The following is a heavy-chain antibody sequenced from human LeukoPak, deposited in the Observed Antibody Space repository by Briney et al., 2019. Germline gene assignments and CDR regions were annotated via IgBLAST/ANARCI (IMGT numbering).Heavy chain of an antibody. D-gene: IGHD3-10*01. CDR2: INPNSGGT. Sequence: GASVKVSCKASGYTFTGYYMHWVRQAPGQGLEWMGWINPNSGGTNYAQKFQGRVTMTRDTSISTAYMELSRLRSDDTAVYYCMGTMVRGENYYYMDVWGKGTTVTISS. V-gene: IGHV1-2*02. CDR3: MGTMVRGENYYYMDV. J-gene: IGHJ6*03. CDR1: GYTFTGYY.